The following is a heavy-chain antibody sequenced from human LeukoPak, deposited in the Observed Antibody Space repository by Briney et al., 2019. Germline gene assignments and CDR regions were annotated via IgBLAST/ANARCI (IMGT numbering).Heavy chain of an antibody. CDR1: GYTLTELS. D-gene: IGHD1-26*01. Sequence: VASVKVSCKVSGYTLTELSMHWVRQAPGKGLEWMGGFDPEDGETIYAQKFQGRVTMTEDTSTGTAYMELSSLRSEDTAVYYCATDLVGATTTRGVEYFQHWGQGTLVTVSS. CDR3: ATDLVGATTTRGVEYFQH. J-gene: IGHJ1*01. CDR2: FDPEDGET. V-gene: IGHV1-24*01.